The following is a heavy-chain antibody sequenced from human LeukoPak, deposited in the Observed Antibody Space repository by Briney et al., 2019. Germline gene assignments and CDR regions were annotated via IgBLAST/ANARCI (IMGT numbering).Heavy chain of an antibody. CDR1: GFTFSSYA. D-gene: IGHD5-18*01. Sequence: PGGSLRLSCAASGFTFSSYAMHWVRQAPGKGLEYVSAISSNGGSTYYANSVKGRFTISRDNSKNTLYLQMGSLRAEDMAVYYCARVGDTAMDKGGYHFDYWGQGTLVTVSS. J-gene: IGHJ4*02. V-gene: IGHV3-64*01. CDR2: ISSNGGST. CDR3: ARVGDTAMDKGGYHFDY.